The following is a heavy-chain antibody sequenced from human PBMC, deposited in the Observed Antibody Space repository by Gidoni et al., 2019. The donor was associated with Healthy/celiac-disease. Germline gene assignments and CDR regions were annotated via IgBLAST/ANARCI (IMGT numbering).Heavy chain of an antibody. J-gene: IGHJ4*02. Sequence: AASGFTFDDYTMHWVRQAPGKGLEWVSLISWDGGSTYYADSVKGRFTISRDNSKNSLYLQMNSLRTEDTALYYCAKDNDGSFDYWGQGTLVTASS. D-gene: IGHD1-1*01. CDR2: ISWDGGST. V-gene: IGHV3-43*01. CDR3: AKDNDGSFDY. CDR1: GFTFDDYT.